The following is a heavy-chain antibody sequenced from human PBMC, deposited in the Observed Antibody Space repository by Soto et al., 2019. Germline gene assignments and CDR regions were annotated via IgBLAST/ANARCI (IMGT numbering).Heavy chain of an antibody. D-gene: IGHD3-16*01. J-gene: IGHJ5*02. Sequence: EVQLLESGGGLVQPGGSLRLSCAASGFSFNSYGMTWVRQAPGKGLEWVSGISGSGGSTDYADSVKGRFTISRDNSKNTLYLQMNRLRAADTAVYYCAREWGPTASWGQGTLVTVSS. V-gene: IGHV3-23*01. CDR1: GFSFNSYG. CDR3: AREWGPTAS. CDR2: ISGSGGST.